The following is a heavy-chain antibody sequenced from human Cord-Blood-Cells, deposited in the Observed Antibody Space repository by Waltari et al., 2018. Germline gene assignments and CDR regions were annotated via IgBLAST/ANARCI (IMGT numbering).Heavy chain of an antibody. CDR2: INPNSGGT. V-gene: IGHV1-2*02. CDR1: GYTFTASY. D-gene: IGHD4-17*01. Sequence: QVQLVQSVAEVKQPGASVKFSCKASGYTFTASYMNWVRQAPGQGLEWMGWINPNSGGTNDAQKCQGRVTMTRDTSISTAYMELSRLRSDDTAVYYCARPTGFWYFDLWGRGTLVTVSS. CDR3: ARPTGFWYFDL. J-gene: IGHJ2*01.